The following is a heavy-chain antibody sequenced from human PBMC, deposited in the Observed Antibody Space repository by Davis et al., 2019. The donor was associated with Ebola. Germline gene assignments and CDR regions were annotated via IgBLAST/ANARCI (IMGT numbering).Heavy chain of an antibody. Sequence: GESLKISCAASGFTFGDYYMSWIRQAPGRGLEWVSFISSSGSYTNYADSVRGRFAISRDNAKNSLYLEMNSLRAEDTAVYNDYWGQGTLVTVSS. J-gene: IGHJ4*02. CDR1: GFTFGDYY. CDR3: Y. CDR2: ISSSGSYT. V-gene: IGHV3-11*03.